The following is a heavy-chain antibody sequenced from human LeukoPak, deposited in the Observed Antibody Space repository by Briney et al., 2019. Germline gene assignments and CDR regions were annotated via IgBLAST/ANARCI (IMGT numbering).Heavy chain of an antibody. J-gene: IGHJ5*02. Sequence: GSLRLSCAASGFPFSGYGMHWVRQAPGKGLEWVAVIWYDGSKAYYVDSVKGRFTISRDNSKNTLYPQMNSLRVDDTGVYYCARFEGLVAGLDQWGRGTLVTVSS. CDR3: ARFEGLVAGLDQ. V-gene: IGHV3-33*01. D-gene: IGHD6-19*01. CDR1: GFPFSGYG. CDR2: IWYDGSKA.